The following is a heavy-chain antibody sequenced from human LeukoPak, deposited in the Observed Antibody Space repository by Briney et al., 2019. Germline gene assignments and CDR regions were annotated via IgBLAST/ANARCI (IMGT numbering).Heavy chain of an antibody. D-gene: IGHD3-3*01. CDR2: ISAYNGNT. J-gene: IGHJ4*02. CDR3: ARHYDFWSGYFTQEDYFDY. V-gene: IGHV1-18*01. Sequence: ASVKVSCKASGYTFTSYGISWVRQAPGQGLEWMGWISAYNGNTNYAQKLQGRVTITADKSTSTAYMELSSLRSEDTAVYYCARHYDFWSGYFTQEDYFDYWGQGTLVTVSS. CDR1: GYTFTSYG.